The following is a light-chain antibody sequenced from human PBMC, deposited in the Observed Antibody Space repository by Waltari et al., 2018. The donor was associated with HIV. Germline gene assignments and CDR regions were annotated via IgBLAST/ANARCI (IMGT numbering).Light chain of an antibody. CDR1: SSDIGAYDY. Sequence: QSALTQPPSASGSLGQSVTISCTGSSSDIGAYDYVSCFQQHPHSAPKLLLYEVTRRPSTVSDRFSGSRSGYTAFLTVAGLQPDDEATYFCSSYGDSLRVLFGGGTNVTVL. V-gene: IGLV2-8*01. CDR3: SSYGDSLRVL. CDR2: EVT. J-gene: IGLJ2*01.